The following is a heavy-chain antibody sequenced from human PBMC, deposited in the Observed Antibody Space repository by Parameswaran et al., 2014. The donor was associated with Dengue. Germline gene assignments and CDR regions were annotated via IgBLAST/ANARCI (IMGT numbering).Heavy chain of an antibody. Sequence: WIRQPPGKGLEWIGSIYYSGSTYYNPSLKSRVTISVDTSKNQFSLKLSSVTAADTAVYYCARQNYDFWSGYSYAFDIWGQGTMVTVSS. CDR3: ARQNYDFWSGYSYAFDI. D-gene: IGHD3-3*01. V-gene: IGHV4-39*01. J-gene: IGHJ3*02. CDR2: IYYSGST.